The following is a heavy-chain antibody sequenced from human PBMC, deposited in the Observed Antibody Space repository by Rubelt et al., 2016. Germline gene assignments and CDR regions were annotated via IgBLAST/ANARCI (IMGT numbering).Heavy chain of an antibody. CDR2: LNPNSGGT. CDR3: ARDWADSSGYYHAYFQH. V-gene: IGHV1-2*02. D-gene: IGHD3-22*01. J-gene: IGHJ1*01. Sequence: GEGLEWMGWLNPNSGGTNYAQKFQGRVTMTRDTSISTAYMQLSRLRSDDTAVYYCARDWADSSGYYHAYFQHWGQGTLVTVSS.